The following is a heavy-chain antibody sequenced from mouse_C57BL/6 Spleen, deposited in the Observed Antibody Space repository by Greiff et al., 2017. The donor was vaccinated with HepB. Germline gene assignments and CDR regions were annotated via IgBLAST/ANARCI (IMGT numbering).Heavy chain of an antibody. J-gene: IGHJ2*01. CDR3: AREGSPDYFDY. Sequence: QVQLKQPGAELVKPGASVKLSCKASGYTFTSYWMHWVKQRPGQGLEWIGMIHPNSGSTNYNEKFKSKATLTVDKSSSTAYMQLSSLTSEDSAVYYCAREGSPDYFDYWGQGTTLTVSS. V-gene: IGHV1-64*01. CDR1: GYTFTSYW. CDR2: IHPNSGST.